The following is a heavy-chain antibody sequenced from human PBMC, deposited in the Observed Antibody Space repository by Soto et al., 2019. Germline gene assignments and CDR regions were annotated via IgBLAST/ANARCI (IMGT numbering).Heavy chain of an antibody. CDR1: GVSFSSYY. CDR3: VRQSRPPGNLTGYYLRFDI. J-gene: IGHJ3*02. V-gene: IGHV4-59*08. D-gene: IGHD3-9*01. Sequence: SETLSLTCTVSGVSFSSYYWSWIRQPPGKGLEWIGYIHYSGVTSYNPSLKSRVAISVETSKNQFSLKLSSVTAADTAVYYCVRQSRPPGNLTGYYLRFDIRGQGTMVTVS. CDR2: IHYSGVT.